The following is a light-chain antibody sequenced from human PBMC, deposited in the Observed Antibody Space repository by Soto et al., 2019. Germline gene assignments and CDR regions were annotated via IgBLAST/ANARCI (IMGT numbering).Light chain of an antibody. Sequence: DLQMTQSPSTLSASVGDTVTITCRASQSISRGLAWYQQKPGKAPKLLIYRASILETGVPSRFSGSGSGTEYTLTISSLQPDDFATYYCPQSDSYWTFGQGTKVEIK. V-gene: IGKV1-5*03. CDR3: PQSDSYWT. CDR2: RAS. J-gene: IGKJ1*01. CDR1: QSISRG.